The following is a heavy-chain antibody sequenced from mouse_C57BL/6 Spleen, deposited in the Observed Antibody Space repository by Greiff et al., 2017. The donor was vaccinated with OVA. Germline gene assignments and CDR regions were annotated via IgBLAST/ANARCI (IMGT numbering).Heavy chain of an antibody. D-gene: IGHD2-10*01. CDR2: ISGGGGNT. CDR3: ARHSPSYGLDY. CDR1: GFTFSSYT. V-gene: IGHV5-9*01. Sequence: VKLMESGGGLVKPGGSLKLSCAASGFTFSSYTMSWVRQTPEKRLEWVATISGGGGNTYYPDSVKGRFTISRDNAKNTLYLQMSSLRSEDTALYYCARHSPSYGLDYWGQGTTLTVSS. J-gene: IGHJ2*01.